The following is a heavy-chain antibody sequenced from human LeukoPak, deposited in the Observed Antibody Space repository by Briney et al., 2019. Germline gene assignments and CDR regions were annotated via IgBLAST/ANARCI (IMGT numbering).Heavy chain of an antibody. D-gene: IGHD2-21*02. V-gene: IGHV3-30*03. J-gene: IGHJ4*02. Sequence: PGRSLRLSCAASGFTFSSYGMHWVRQAPGKGLEWVAVISYDGSNKYYADSVKGRFTISRDNSKNTLYLQMNSLRSEDTAVYYCATGGLVTGFLHWGQGTLVTVSS. CDR3: ATGGLVTGFLH. CDR2: ISYDGSNK. CDR1: GFTFSSYG.